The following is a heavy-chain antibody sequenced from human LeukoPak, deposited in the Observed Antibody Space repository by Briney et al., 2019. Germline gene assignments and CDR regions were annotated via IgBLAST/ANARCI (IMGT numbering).Heavy chain of an antibody. CDR2: IYHSGST. CDR1: GGSISSGGYS. CDR3: ARGGGSTGDAFDI. J-gene: IGHJ3*02. Sequence: SETLSLTCAVSGGSISSGGYSWSWIRRPPGKGLEWIGYIYHSGSTYYNPSLKSRVTISVDRSKNQFSLKLSSVTAADTAVYYCARGGGSTGDAFDIWGQGTMVTVSS. D-gene: IGHD3-16*01. V-gene: IGHV4-30-2*01.